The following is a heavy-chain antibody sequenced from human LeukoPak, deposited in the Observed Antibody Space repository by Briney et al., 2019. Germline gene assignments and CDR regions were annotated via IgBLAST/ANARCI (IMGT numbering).Heavy chain of an antibody. CDR1: GFTFSSYS. J-gene: IGHJ4*02. V-gene: IGHV3-21*01. CDR2: ISSSSNYI. CDR3: ARYYDSSGYRGDYFDY. Sequence: VGSLRLSCAASGFTFSSYSMNWVRQAPGKGLEWVSSISSSSNYIYYADSVKGRFTISRDNAKNSLYLQMNSLRAEDTAVYYCARYYDSSGYRGDYFDYWGQGTLVTVSS. D-gene: IGHD3-22*01.